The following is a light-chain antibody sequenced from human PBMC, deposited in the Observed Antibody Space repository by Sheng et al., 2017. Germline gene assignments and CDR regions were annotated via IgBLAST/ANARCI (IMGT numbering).Light chain of an antibody. CDR3: QQYNNWPPYS. J-gene: IGKJ2*03. CDR2: DAS. V-gene: IGKV3-15*01. Sequence: EIVMTQSPATLSVSPGERATLSCRASQSVSNNLAWYQQKPGQAPRLLIYDASTRATGIPARFSGSGSGTEFTLTISSLQSEDFAVYYCQQYNNWPPYSFGQGTKLEIK. CDR1: QSVSNN.